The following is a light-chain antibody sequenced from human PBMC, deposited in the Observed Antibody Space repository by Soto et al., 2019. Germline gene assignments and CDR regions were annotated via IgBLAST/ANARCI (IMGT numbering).Light chain of an antibody. J-gene: IGKJ1*01. CDR3: QQRSDWPWT. CDR2: DAS. V-gene: IGKV3-11*01. CDR1: QSVSTY. Sequence: EIVLTQSPATLSLSPGERATLSCRASQSVSTYLAWYQQKPGQAPRLLIYDASNRVAGIPARFSGSGSATDFTLTISSLEPEDFAVYYSQQRSDWPWTFGQGTKVELK.